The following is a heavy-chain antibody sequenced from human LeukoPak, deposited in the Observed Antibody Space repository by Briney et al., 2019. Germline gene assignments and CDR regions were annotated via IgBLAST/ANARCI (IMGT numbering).Heavy chain of an antibody. V-gene: IGHV3-7*01. CDR1: GFSFTTHA. D-gene: IGHD1-26*01. J-gene: IGHJ4*02. CDR2: INQDGSEK. Sequence: GGSLRLSCVASGFSFTTHAMGWVRQGPGKGLEWVANINQDGSEKYYVDSVKGRFTISRDNAKNSLYLQANSLRAEDTAVYYCARAGAPHTVDYWGQGTLVTVSS. CDR3: ARAGAPHTVDY.